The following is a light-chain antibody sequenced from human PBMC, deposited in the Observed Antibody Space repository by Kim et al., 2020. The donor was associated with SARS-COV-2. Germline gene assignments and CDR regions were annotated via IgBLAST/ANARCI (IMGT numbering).Light chain of an antibody. Sequence: SSELTQPPSVSVSPGQTARITCSGDALPKQYAYWYQQKPGQAPVLVIYKDSERPSGIPERFSGSSSGTTVTLTISGVQAEDEADYYCQSADSSGTYYVFG. V-gene: IGLV3-25*03. CDR2: KDS. J-gene: IGLJ1*01. CDR1: ALPKQY. CDR3: QSADSSGTYYV.